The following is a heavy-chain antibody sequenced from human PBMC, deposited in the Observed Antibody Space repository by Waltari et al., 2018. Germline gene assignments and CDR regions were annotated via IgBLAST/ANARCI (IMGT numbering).Heavy chain of an antibody. D-gene: IGHD3-22*01. CDR2: ISSSSSTI. J-gene: IGHJ6*02. V-gene: IGHV3-48*01. CDR1: GFTLLSYS. CDR3: ASTTYYYDSSGYPYEY. Sequence: EVQLLVSGGGLVQPVRSLRLSCAASGFTLLSYSMHWVRQAPGKGREWVSYISSSSSTIYYADSVKGRFTISRDNAKNSLYLQMNSLRAEDTAVYYCASTTYYYDSSGYPYEYWGQGTTVTVSS.